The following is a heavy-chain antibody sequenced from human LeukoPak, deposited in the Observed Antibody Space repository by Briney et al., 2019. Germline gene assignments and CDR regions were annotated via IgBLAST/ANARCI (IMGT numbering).Heavy chain of an antibody. CDR3: AREYIDCGGDCSYAFDI. Sequence: GGSLRLSCAASGFTFSRYSMSWIRQAPGKGLEWVSYISSSGSTIYYADSVKGRFTISRDNAKNSLYLQMNSLRAEDTAVYYCAREYIDCGGDCSYAFDIWGQGAMVTVSS. CDR2: ISSSGSTI. V-gene: IGHV3-48*04. J-gene: IGHJ3*02. D-gene: IGHD2-21*02. CDR1: GFTFSRYS.